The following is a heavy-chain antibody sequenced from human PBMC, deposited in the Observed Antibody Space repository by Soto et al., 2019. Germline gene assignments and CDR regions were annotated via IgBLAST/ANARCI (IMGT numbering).Heavy chain of an antibody. V-gene: IGHV4-31*03. D-gene: IGHD1-20*01. CDR2: IYCSGST. Sequence: PSETLSLTCTVSGGSISRGDSYWSWIRQHPGGGLEWIGYIYCSGSTSYNPSLRRRVAISVDTSDNQFSLNLNSVTAADTAVYYCARITRIHYPGYFDFWGRGIMVTVSS. CDR3: ARITRIHYPGYFDF. J-gene: IGHJ4*02. CDR1: GGSISRGDSY.